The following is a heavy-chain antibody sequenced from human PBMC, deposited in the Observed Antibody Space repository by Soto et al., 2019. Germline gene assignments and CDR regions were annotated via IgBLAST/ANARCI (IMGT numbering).Heavy chain of an antibody. V-gene: IGHV3-23*01. Sequence: GGSLRLSCQASGFPFTSYAMIWVCQAPGMGLEWASLVDSSANTFYADSVKGRFTISRDNSRNTVYLQMNSLRGEDTTLYSGAKWLRSGFYYCNFWGQGTKVTFS. CDR3: AKWLRSGFYYCNF. D-gene: IGHD1-26*01. CDR1: GFPFTSYA. CDR2: VDSSANT. J-gene: IGHJ4*02.